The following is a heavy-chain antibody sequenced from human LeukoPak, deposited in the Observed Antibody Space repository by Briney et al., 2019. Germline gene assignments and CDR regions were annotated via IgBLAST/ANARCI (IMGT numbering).Heavy chain of an antibody. Sequence: SETLSLTCAVYGGSFSGYYWSWIRQPPGKGLEWIGEINHSGSTNYNPSLKSRVTISVDTSKNQFSLKLRSVTAADTAVYYCARVGSKDWFDPWGQGTLVTVSS. CDR3: ARVGSKDWFDP. CDR2: INHSGST. D-gene: IGHD1-26*01. J-gene: IGHJ5*02. V-gene: IGHV4-34*01. CDR1: GGSFSGYY.